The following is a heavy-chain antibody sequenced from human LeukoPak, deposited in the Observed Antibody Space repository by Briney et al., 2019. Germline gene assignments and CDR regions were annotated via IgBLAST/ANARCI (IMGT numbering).Heavy chain of an antibody. V-gene: IGHV4-59*12. CDR2: IYYSGST. D-gene: IGHD6-13*01. Sequence: PSETLCLTCTVSGGSISSYYWSWIRQPPGKGLEWIGNIYYSGSTNYNPSLKSRVTISVGTSKNQFSLKLISVTAADTAVYYCARDTGNAFDIWGQGTMVTVSS. CDR1: GGSISSYY. J-gene: IGHJ3*02. CDR3: ARDTGNAFDI.